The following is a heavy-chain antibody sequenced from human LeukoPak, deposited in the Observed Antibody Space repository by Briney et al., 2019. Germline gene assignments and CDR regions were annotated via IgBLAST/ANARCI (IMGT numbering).Heavy chain of an antibody. CDR1: GYILTELS. D-gene: IGHD6-13*01. J-gene: IGHJ3*02. Sequence: ASVKVSCKVSGYILTELSVHWVRQAPGKGLEWMGGFDPEDGEKIYAQKFQGRVIMTEDTSTDTAYMELSSLRSEDTAVYYCARDSYGSLIHSSTWGHDAFDIWGQGTMVTVSS. CDR3: ARDSYGSLIHSSTWGHDAFDI. CDR2: FDPEDGEK. V-gene: IGHV1-24*01.